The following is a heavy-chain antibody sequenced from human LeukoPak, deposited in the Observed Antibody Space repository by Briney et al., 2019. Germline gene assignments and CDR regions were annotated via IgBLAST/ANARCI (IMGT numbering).Heavy chain of an antibody. D-gene: IGHD5-18*01. V-gene: IGHV4-59*01. Sequence: SSETLSLTCTVSGGSISSYYWSWIRQPPGKGLEYIGYIYYSGSTNYNPSLKSRVTISVDTSKNQFSLKLSSVTAADTAVYYCARTEESGYSYGYFGYYYYMDVWGKGTTVTVSS. CDR1: GGSISSYY. CDR2: IYYSGST. CDR3: ARTEESGYSYGYFGYYYYMDV. J-gene: IGHJ6*03.